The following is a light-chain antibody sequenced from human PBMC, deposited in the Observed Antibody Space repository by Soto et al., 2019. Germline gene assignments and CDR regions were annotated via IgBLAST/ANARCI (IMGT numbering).Light chain of an antibody. CDR2: GSS. J-gene: IGKJ4*01. V-gene: IGKV3-20*01. CDR1: QTLIATY. CDR3: QQYGTSVPLT. Sequence: EIVLTQSPGTLSLSPGQRATLSCRASQTLIATYLAWYQQKPGQPPRLLIYGSSSRATGVPDRFSGSESGTAFTLTISRLEPEDFAIYYCQQYGTSVPLTFGGGNKVEL.